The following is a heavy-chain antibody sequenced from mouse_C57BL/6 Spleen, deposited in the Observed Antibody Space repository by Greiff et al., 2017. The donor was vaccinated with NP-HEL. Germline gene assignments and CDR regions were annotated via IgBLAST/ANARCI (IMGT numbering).Heavy chain of an antibody. CDR1: GYTFTSYW. J-gene: IGHJ4*01. V-gene: IGHV1-50*01. D-gene: IGHD2-4*01. Sequence: QVQLQQPGAELVKPGASVKLSCKASGYTFTSYWMQWVKQRPGQGLEWIGEIDPSDSYTNYNQKFKGKATLTVDTSSSTAYMQLSSLTSEDSAVYYCARSRDYDGGYYAMDYWGQGTSVTVSS. CDR2: IDPSDSYT. CDR3: ARSRDYDGGYYAMDY.